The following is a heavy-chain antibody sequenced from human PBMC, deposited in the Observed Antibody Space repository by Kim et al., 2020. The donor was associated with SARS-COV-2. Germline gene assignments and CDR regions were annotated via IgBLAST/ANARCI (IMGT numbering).Heavy chain of an antibody. J-gene: IGHJ4*02. V-gene: IGHV3-7*01. Sequence: GGSLRLSCAASGFTFSSYWMTWVRQAPGKGLEWVANIKQDGNDKWYMDSVKGRFSISRDNAKNSLYLQMNSLRAEDTSVYYCARGGWGSGRYYFDHWGQGTLVTVSA. CDR3: ARGGWGSGRYYFDH. D-gene: IGHD2-15*01. CDR1: GFTFSSYW. CDR2: IKQDGNDK.